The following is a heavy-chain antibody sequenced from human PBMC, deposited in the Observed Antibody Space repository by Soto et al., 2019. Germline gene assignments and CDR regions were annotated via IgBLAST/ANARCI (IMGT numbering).Heavy chain of an antibody. J-gene: IGHJ6*02. CDR1: GGSISSGGYY. CDR2: IYYSGST. Sequence: QVQLQESGPGLVKPSQTLSLTCTVSGGSISSGGYYWSWIRQHPGKGLEWIGYIYYSGSTNYNPSLKSRVTISVDTSKNQFSLKLSSVTAADTAVYYCARVNDYSNYGSWYYYGMDVWGQGTTVTVSS. D-gene: IGHD4-4*01. V-gene: IGHV4-31*03. CDR3: ARVNDYSNYGSWYYYGMDV.